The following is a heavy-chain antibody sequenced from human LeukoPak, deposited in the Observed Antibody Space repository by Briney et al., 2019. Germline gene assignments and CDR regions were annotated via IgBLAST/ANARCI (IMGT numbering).Heavy chain of an antibody. CDR1: GFTFSSAW. CDR3: TTVGSPLAYCSGGTCYLLPSSDY. J-gene: IGHJ4*02. D-gene: IGHD2-15*01. V-gene: IGHV3-15*01. CDR2: IKSKIDGGTT. Sequence: AGGSLRLSCAASGFTFSSAWMSWVRQAPGKGLEWVGRIKSKIDGGTTDYAAPVKGRFIFSRDDSKNTLFLQMNSLKTEDTALYYCTTVGSPLAYCSGGTCYLLPSSDYWGQGTLVTVSS.